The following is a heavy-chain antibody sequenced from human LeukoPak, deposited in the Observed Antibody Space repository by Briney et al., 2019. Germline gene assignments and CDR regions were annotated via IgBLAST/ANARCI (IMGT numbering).Heavy chain of an antibody. D-gene: IGHD2-21*01. Sequence: GGSLRLSCAASGFTFSSYSMNWVRQAPGKGLEWVSLISSSGSTIYYADSVKGRFTISRDNAKNSLYLQMNSLRAEDTAVYYCARLFSTAHYWGQGALVTVSS. CDR1: GFTFSSYS. CDR3: ARLFSTAHY. V-gene: IGHV3-48*04. CDR2: ISSSGSTI. J-gene: IGHJ4*02.